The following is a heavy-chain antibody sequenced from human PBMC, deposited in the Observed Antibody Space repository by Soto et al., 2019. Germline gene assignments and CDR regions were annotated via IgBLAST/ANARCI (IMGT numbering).Heavy chain of an antibody. CDR3: AKTRELNYYYGMDV. J-gene: IGHJ6*02. CDR1: GFTFSSYA. CDR2: ISGSGGST. V-gene: IGHV3-23*01. D-gene: IGHD1-26*01. Sequence: RGSLRLSCAASGFTFSSYAMSWVRQAPGKGLEWVSAISGSGGSTYYADSVKGRFTISRDNSKNTLYLQMNSLRAEDTAVYYCAKTRELNYYYGMDVWGQGTTVTVSS.